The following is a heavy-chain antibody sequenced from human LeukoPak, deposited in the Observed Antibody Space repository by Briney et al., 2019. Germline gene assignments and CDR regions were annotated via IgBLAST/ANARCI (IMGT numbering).Heavy chain of an antibody. CDR3: ARLSRRYFDWLFYPDYFDY. J-gene: IGHJ4*02. V-gene: IGHV4-59*08. Sequence: SETLSFTCTVSGGSISSYYWSWIRQPPGKGLEWIGYIYYSGSTNYNPSLKSRATISVDTSKNQFSLKLSSVTAADTAVYYCARLSRRYFDWLFYPDYFDYWGQGTLVTVSS. CDR2: IYYSGST. CDR1: GGSISSYY. D-gene: IGHD3-9*01.